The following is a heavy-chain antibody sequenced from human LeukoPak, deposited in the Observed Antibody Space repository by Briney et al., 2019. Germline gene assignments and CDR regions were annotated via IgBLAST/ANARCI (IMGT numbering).Heavy chain of an antibody. V-gene: IGHV3-53*01. J-gene: IGHJ4*02. D-gene: IGHD3-22*01. CDR2: IYSDGST. Sequence: GGSLRLSCAASGFTVSSNYMSWVRQARGKGLEWLSVIYSDGSTYYADSVKGRFTISRDNSKNTLYLQMNSLRAEDTAVYYCARGLYYYDSSGYLYFWGQGTLVTVSS. CDR1: GFTVSSNY. CDR3: ARGLYYYDSSGYLYF.